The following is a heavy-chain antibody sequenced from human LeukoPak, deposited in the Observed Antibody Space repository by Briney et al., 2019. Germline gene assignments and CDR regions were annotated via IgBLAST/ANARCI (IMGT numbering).Heavy chain of an antibody. J-gene: IGHJ4*02. V-gene: IGHV3-30*18. D-gene: IGHD3-10*01. CDR2: ISYDGSNK. CDR3: AKEWGWFGEFRAFAY. CDR1: GFTFSSYG. Sequence: PGGSLRLSCAASGFTFSSYGMHWVRQAPGKGLEWVAVISYDGSNKYYADSVKGRFTISRDNSKNTLYLQMNSLRAEDTAVYYCAKEWGWFGEFRAFAYWGQGTLVTVSS.